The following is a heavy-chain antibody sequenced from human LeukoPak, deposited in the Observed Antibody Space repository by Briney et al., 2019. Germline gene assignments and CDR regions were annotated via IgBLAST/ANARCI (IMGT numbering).Heavy chain of an antibody. CDR1: GFTFSSYA. CDR2: ISGSGDST. J-gene: IGHJ4*02. CDR3: AKDYTIFGVVHPRPYDY. V-gene: IGHV3-23*01. D-gene: IGHD3-3*01. Sequence: PGGSLRLSCAASGFTFSSYAMSWVRQAPGKGLEWVSAISGSGDSTYYADSVKGRFTISRDNSKNTLYLQMNSLRAEDTAVYYCAKDYTIFGVVHPRPYDYWGQGTLVTVSS.